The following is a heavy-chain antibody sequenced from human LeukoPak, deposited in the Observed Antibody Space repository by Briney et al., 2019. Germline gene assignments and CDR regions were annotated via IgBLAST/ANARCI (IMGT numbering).Heavy chain of an antibody. CDR1: AFTFGSYA. J-gene: IGHJ4*02. V-gene: IGHV3-21*01. CDR3: ARGSLSYGSGSYYLNLPLLTN. D-gene: IGHD3-10*01. CDR2: ISSGGGNV. Sequence: GGSLRLACAASAFTFGSYAMGWVRQAAGEGLEWISSISSGGGNVYYADSVKGRFTISRNNAKNSLYLQMNSLRAEDTAVYYCARGSLSYGSGSYYLNLPLLTNWGQGTLVTVSS.